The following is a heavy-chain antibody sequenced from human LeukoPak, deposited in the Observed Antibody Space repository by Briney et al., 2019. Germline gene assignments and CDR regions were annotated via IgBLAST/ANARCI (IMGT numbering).Heavy chain of an antibody. Sequence: PGGSLRLSCAASGFTFSNYWMNWVRQAPGKGLVWVSNINTDGSKTTYADSVKGRFTTSRDNAKNTLYLQMNSLRAEDTAVYYCARYYYDRSAYLDYWGQGTLVTVSS. CDR1: GFTFSNYW. V-gene: IGHV3-74*01. CDR2: INTDGSKT. CDR3: ARYYYDRSAYLDY. D-gene: IGHD3-22*01. J-gene: IGHJ4*02.